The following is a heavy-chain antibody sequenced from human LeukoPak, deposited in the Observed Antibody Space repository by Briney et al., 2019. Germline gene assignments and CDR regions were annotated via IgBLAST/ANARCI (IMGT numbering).Heavy chain of an antibody. V-gene: IGHV4-59*12. Sequence: SETLSLTCTVSGGSISSYYWSWIRQPPGKGLEWIGYIYYSGSTNYNPSLKSRVTISVDTSKNQFSLKLSSVTAADTAVYYCASSRYCSSTSCYVKGYYYYYMDVWGKGTTVTVSS. CDR3: ASSRYCSSTSCYVKGYYYYYMDV. D-gene: IGHD2-2*01. CDR1: GGSISSYY. CDR2: IYYSGST. J-gene: IGHJ6*03.